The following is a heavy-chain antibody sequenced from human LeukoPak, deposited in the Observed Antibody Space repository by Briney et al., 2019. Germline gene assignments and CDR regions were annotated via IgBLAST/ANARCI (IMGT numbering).Heavy chain of an antibody. Sequence: GGSLRLSCAASGFTFSGSAMHWVRQASGKGLEWVGRIRSKANSYATAYAASVKGRFTISRDDSKNTAYLQMNSLKTEDTAVYYCTSEMRWLKLHYWGQGTLVTVSS. CDR3: TSEMRWLKLHY. V-gene: IGHV3-73*01. J-gene: IGHJ4*02. D-gene: IGHD5-24*01. CDR1: GFTFSGSA. CDR2: IRSKANSYAT.